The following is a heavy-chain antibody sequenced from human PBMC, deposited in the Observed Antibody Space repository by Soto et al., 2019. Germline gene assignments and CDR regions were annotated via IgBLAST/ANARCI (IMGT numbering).Heavy chain of an antibody. Sequence: KSSETLSLTCTVSGDSISSTSYYWGWVRQPPGKGLEWIGSIYYSGSPYHNPSLQSRVAISVDTAKNQFSLQLSSVTATDTAVYYCARQGWDGSRPRKFEHWGQGXLVTVYS. CDR3: ARQGWDGSRPRKFEH. J-gene: IGHJ4*02. V-gene: IGHV4-39*01. D-gene: IGHD1-26*01. CDR2: IYYSGSP. CDR1: GDSISSTSYY.